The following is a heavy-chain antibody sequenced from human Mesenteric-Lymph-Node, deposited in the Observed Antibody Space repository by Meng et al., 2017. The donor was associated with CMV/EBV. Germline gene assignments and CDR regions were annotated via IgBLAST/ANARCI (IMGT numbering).Heavy chain of an antibody. V-gene: IGHV1-46*01. CDR3: ARYDFWSGYHKYYFDY. J-gene: IGHJ4*02. CDR2: INPSGGST. CDR1: GYTFTSYY. D-gene: IGHD3-3*01. Sequence: ASVKVSCKASGYTFTSYYVHWVRQAPGQGLEWMGIINPSGGSTSYAQKFQGRVTMTRDTSTSTVYMELSSLRSEDTAVYYCARYDFWSGYHKYYFDYWGQGTLVTVSS.